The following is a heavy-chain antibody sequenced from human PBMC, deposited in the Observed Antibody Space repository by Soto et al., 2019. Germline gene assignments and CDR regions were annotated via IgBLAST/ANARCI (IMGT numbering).Heavy chain of an antibody. CDR2: IWFDGSNK. CDR1: GFTFSNYG. Sequence: VQLVESGGGVVQPGWSLRLSCAASGFTFSNYGMRWVRQAPGKGLEWVAIIWFDGSNKNYADSVKGRFTISRDNTENTLYLQMNSLRAEDTAVYYCARDQGYFDLWGRGTLVTVSS. CDR3: ARDQGYFDL. J-gene: IGHJ2*01. V-gene: IGHV3-33*01.